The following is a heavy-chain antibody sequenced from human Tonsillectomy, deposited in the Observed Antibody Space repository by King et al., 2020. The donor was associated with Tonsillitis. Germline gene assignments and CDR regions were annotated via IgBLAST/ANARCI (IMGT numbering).Heavy chain of an antibody. CDR3: ARCVSGSFDY. J-gene: IGHJ4*02. CDR2: MYSSGTI. V-gene: IGHV4-39*01. Sequence: QLQESGPGVVKPSETLSLTCTVSDGSISTGDHYWAWIRQPPGKVMEWIGYMYSSGTIFYNPYLKSRITISGGTSENRFSLKLSSLTAADTAVYFCARCVSGSFDYWGQGALVTFSS. D-gene: IGHD1-26*01. CDR1: DGSISTGDHY.